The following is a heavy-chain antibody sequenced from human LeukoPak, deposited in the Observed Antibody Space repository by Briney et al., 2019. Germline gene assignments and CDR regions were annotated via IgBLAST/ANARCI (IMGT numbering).Heavy chain of an antibody. J-gene: IGHJ5*02. CDR2: IYHSGST. Sequence: SETLSLTCAVSGGSISSGGYSWSWIRQPPGKGLEWIGYIYHSGSTYYNPSLKSRVTISVDRSKNQFSLKLSSVTAADTAVYYCARALVAATGDIHHNWFDPWGQGTLVTVSS. D-gene: IGHD2-15*01. V-gene: IGHV4-30-2*01. CDR1: GGSISSGGYS. CDR3: ARALVAATGDIHHNWFDP.